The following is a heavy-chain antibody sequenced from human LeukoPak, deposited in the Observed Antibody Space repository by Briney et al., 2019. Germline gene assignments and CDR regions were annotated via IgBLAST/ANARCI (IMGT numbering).Heavy chain of an antibody. J-gene: IGHJ4*02. CDR3: ARAVYYDFWSGYYKPPTLWDFDY. Sequence: SETLSLTCTVSGGCISSYYWSWIRQPPGEGLERIGYIYYSGSTNYNPSLKSRDTISVDTSKNQFSLKLSSVTAEDTAVYYCARAVYYDFWSGYYKPPTLWDFDYWGQGTLVTVSS. V-gene: IGHV4-59*01. CDR2: IYYSGST. D-gene: IGHD3-3*01. CDR1: GGCISSYY.